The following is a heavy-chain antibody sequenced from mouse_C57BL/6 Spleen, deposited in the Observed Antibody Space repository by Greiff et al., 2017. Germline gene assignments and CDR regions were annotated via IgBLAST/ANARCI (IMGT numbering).Heavy chain of an antibody. CDR3: ARHDYDDGLDAMDY. J-gene: IGHJ4*01. CDR2: IYPRDGIT. CDR1: GYTFTDHT. D-gene: IGHD2-4*01. V-gene: IGHV1-78*01. Sequence: QVQLQQSDAELVKPGASVKISCKVSGYTFTDHTIHWMKQRPEQGLEWIGYIYPRDGITKYNEKFKGKATLTANKSSSTAYMQLNSLTSEDCAVYFCARHDYDDGLDAMDYWGQGTSVTVSS.